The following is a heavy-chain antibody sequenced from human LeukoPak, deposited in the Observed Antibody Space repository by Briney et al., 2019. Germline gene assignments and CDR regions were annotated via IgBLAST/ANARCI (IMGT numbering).Heavy chain of an antibody. CDR2: ISSSGSTI. J-gene: IGHJ4*02. CDR3: ARLNYGSGSYDY. Sequence: PGGSLRLSCAASGFTFSSYEMNWVRQAPVKGLEWVSYISSSGSTIYYADSVKGRFTISRDNAKNSLYLQMNSLRAEDTAVYYCARLNYGSGSYDYWGQGTLVTVSS. CDR1: GFTFSSYE. V-gene: IGHV3-48*03. D-gene: IGHD3-10*01.